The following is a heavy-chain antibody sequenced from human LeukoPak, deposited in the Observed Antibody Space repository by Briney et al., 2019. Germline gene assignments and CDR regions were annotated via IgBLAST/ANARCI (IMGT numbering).Heavy chain of an antibody. Sequence: RASVKVSCKASGYTFTGYYMHWVRQAHGQGLEWMGWINPNSGGTNYAQKFQGRVTMTRDTSISTAYMELSRLRSDDTAVYYCARTPLYCSSTSCYYSWFDPWGQGTLVTVSS. CDR2: INPNSGGT. D-gene: IGHD2-2*01. CDR1: GYTFTGYY. V-gene: IGHV1-2*02. J-gene: IGHJ5*02. CDR3: ARTPLYCSSTSCYYSWFDP.